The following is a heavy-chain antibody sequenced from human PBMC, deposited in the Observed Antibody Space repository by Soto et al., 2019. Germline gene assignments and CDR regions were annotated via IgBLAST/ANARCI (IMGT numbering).Heavy chain of an antibody. D-gene: IGHD3-3*01. V-gene: IGHV1-69*13. CDR3: ARESNYDFWSGYGLPGISNCFDP. CDR2: IIPIFGTA. J-gene: IGHJ5*02. Sequence: SVKVSCKASGGTFSSYAISWVRQAPGQGLEWMGGIIPIFGTANCAQKFQGRVTITADESTSTAYMELSSLRSEDTAVYYCARESNYDFWSGYGLPGISNCFDPWGQGTLVTVSS. CDR1: GGTFSSYA.